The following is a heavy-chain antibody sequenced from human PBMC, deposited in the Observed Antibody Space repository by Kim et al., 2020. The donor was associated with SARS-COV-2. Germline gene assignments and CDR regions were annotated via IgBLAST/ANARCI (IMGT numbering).Heavy chain of an antibody. CDR1: GGSISSNNYY. J-gene: IGHJ5*02. Sequence: SETLSLTCTVSGGSISSNNYYWGWIRQPPGKGLEWIGSIHYSGSTYYNPSLKSRVTISVDTSKNQFSLKLSSVTAADTAVIHCARQVLLRPHHLWAQGTL. D-gene: IGHD2-15*01. V-gene: IGHV4-39*01. CDR3: ARQVLLRPHHL. CDR2: IHYSGST.